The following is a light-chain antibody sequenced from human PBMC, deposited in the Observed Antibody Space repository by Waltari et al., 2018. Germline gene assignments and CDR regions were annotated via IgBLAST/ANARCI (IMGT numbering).Light chain of an antibody. CDR2: DAS. Sequence: DVQMTQSPSTLSASVGDRVTITCRASQSIGTLLAWSQQKPGKAPNLLIYDASSLESGVPSRFSGRGSGTEFTLTLSSLQPDDFAIYYCQQHSYYYTFGQGTKLEIK. J-gene: IGKJ2*01. CDR1: QSIGTL. CDR3: QQHSYYYT. V-gene: IGKV1-5*01.